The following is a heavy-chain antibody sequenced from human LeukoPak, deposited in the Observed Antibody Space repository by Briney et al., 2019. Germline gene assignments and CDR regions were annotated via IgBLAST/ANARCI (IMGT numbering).Heavy chain of an antibody. Sequence: GVRLRLSWAASVFTFSSYWMSWLRKAPGKGLEWVANIKQDGSEKYYVDSVKGRFTISRDNAKNSLYLQMNGLRAEDTSVYYCARDRGTDYWGQGTLVTVSS. CDR1: VFTFSSYW. CDR2: IKQDGSEK. D-gene: IGHD3-10*01. CDR3: ARDRGTDY. V-gene: IGHV3-7*01. J-gene: IGHJ4*02.